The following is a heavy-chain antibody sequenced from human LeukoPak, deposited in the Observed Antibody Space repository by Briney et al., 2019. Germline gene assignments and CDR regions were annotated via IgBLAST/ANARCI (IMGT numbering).Heavy chain of an antibody. J-gene: IGHJ6*02. Sequence: PGWSLRLSCAASGCTFDDYAMHWVRQAPGKGLDWVSLISGDGGTTYYADSVKGRFTISRDNSKNSLYLQVNSLSTEDTALYYCAKAAKTLTTYYYFSGMDVWGQGTTVTVSS. CDR3: AKAAKTLTTYYYFSGMDV. CDR1: GCTFDDYA. D-gene: IGHD1/OR15-1a*01. V-gene: IGHV3-43*02. CDR2: ISGDGGTT.